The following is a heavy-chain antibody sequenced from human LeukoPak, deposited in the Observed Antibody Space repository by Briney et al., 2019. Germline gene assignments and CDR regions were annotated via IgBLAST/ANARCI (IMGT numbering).Heavy chain of an antibody. CDR2: IYSGGST. CDR1: GFTVSSNY. CDR3: ARGAGTAMVTSIDY. V-gene: IGHV3-66*01. J-gene: IGHJ4*02. D-gene: IGHD5-18*01. Sequence: GGSLRLSCAASGFTVSSNYMSWVRQAPGRGLEWVSVIYSGGSTYYADSVKGRFTISRDNSKNTLYLQMNSLRAEDTAVYYCARGAGTAMVTSIDYWGQGTLVTVSS.